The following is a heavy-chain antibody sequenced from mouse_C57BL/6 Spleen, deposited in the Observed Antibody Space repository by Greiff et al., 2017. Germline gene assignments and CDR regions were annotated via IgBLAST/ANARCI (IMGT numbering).Heavy chain of an antibody. V-gene: IGHV3-6*01. J-gene: IGHJ3*01. CDR2: ISYDGSN. CDR3: AGSIYYSNYWFAY. D-gene: IGHD2-5*01. CDR1: GYSITSGYY. Sequence: EVHLVESGPGLVKPSQSLSLTCSVTGYSITSGYYWNWIRQFPGNKLEWMGYISYDGSNNYNPSLKNRISITRDTSKNQFFLKLNSVTTEDTATYYCAGSIYYSNYWFAYWGQGTLVTVSA.